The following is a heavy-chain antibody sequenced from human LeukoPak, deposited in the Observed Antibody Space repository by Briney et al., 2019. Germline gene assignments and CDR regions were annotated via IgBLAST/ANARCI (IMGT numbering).Heavy chain of an antibody. Sequence: ASVKVSCKASGYTFTSYYMHWVRQAPGQGLEWMGIINPSGGSTSYAQKFQGWVTMTRDTSISTAYMELSRLTSDDTAVYYCARANALYCSSTSCLFDYWGQGTLVTVSS. CDR1: GYTFTSYY. V-gene: IGHV1-46*01. D-gene: IGHD2-2*01. J-gene: IGHJ4*02. CDR2: INPSGGST. CDR3: ARANALYCSSTSCLFDY.